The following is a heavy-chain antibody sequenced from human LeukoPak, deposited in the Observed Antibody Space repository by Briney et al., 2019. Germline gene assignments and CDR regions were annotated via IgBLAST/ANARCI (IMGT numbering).Heavy chain of an antibody. CDR2: ISYDGSDK. V-gene: IGHV3-30*03. CDR3: ARGFTVITFGGVIPYFDY. D-gene: IGHD3-16*02. J-gene: IGHJ4*02. Sequence: PGGSLRLSCAASGFTFSSYGMHWVRQAPGKGLEWVAVISYDGSDKYYADYVKGRFTISRDKSKKTLYLQMNSLRAEDTAVYYCARGFTVITFGGVIPYFDYWGQGTLVTVSS. CDR1: GFTFSSYG.